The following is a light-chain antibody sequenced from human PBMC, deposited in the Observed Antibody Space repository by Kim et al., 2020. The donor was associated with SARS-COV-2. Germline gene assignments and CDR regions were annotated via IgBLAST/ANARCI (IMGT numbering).Light chain of an antibody. Sequence: KTVTLSCSRRSGIIGYNYVQWYQPRPGGVPSTVVYEDDQRPSGVSDRFSGSIDNSTDSASRSSSGVRTEDEDDYHGQSYSRDNVLFGGGTQLTVL. CDR3: QSYSRDNVL. V-gene: IGLV6-57*03. CDR1: SGIIGYNY. J-gene: IGLJ2*01. CDR2: EDD.